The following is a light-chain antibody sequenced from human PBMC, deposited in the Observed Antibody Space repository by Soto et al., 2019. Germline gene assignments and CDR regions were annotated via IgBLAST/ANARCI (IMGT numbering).Light chain of an antibody. J-gene: IGKJ2*01. CDR1: QTISSY. CDR3: QQSSNIPYT. Sequence: DIQMTQSPSSLSASVGDRVTITCRASQTISSYLNWYQQNPGKDPKLLIYAASSLQSGVPSRFSGSGSGTDFTLTISSLQPEDFATYDCQQSSNIPYTFGQGTKLEIK. CDR2: AAS. V-gene: IGKV1-39*01.